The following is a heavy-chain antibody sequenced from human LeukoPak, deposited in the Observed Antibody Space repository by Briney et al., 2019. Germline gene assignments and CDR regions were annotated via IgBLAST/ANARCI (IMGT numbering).Heavy chain of an antibody. D-gene: IGHD4-17*01. V-gene: IGHV3-30-3*01. CDR1: GFTFSSYA. J-gene: IGHJ4*02. CDR3: AKVKIDDYGHFDY. Sequence: GGSLRLSCAASGFTFSSYAMHWVRQAPGKGLEWVAVISYDGSNKYYADSVKGRFTISRDNSKNTLYLQMNSLRAEDTAVYYCAKVKIDDYGHFDYWGQGTLVTVSS. CDR2: ISYDGSNK.